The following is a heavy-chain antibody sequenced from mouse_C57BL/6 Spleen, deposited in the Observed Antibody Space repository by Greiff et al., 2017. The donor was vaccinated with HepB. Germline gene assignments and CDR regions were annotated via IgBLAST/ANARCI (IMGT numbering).Heavy chain of an antibody. V-gene: IGHV3-6*01. J-gene: IGHJ3*01. CDR2: ISYDGSN. CDR3: ARDNLGREFAY. D-gene: IGHD4-1*01. Sequence: EVQLQQSGPGLVKPSQSLSHTCSVTGYSITSGYYWNWIRQFPGNKLEWMGYISYDGSNNYNPSLKNRISITRDTSKNQFFLKLNSVTTEDTATYYCARDNLGREFAYWGQGTLVTVSA. CDR1: GYSITSGYY.